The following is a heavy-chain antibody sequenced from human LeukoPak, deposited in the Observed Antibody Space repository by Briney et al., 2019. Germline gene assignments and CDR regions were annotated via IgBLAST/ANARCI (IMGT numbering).Heavy chain of an antibody. CDR3: SRANFGVDTYDY. V-gene: IGHV3-33*01. D-gene: IGHD3-3*01. Sequence: GGSLRLSCAASGFTFSRYGMHWVRQAPGEVLEWVAVIWYDGSKKFYADSVKGRFTISRDNSKNTLYLQMNSLRVEDTAVYYCSRANFGVDTYDYWGQGTLVTVSS. CDR1: GFTFSRYG. J-gene: IGHJ4*02. CDR2: IWYDGSKK.